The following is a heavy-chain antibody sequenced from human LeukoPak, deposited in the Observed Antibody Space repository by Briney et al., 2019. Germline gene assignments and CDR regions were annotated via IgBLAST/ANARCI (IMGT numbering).Heavy chain of an antibody. Sequence: ASVKVSCKASGYTFTSYGISWVRQAPGQGLEWMGWISAYNGNTNYAQKLQGRVTMTTDTSTSTAYMELRSLRSDDTAVYYCARSPQIQYYDILTGYYKWVPNYFDYWGQGTLVTVSS. V-gene: IGHV1-18*01. CDR3: ARSPQIQYYDILTGYYKWVPNYFDY. CDR2: ISAYNGNT. J-gene: IGHJ4*02. D-gene: IGHD3-9*01. CDR1: GYTFTSYG.